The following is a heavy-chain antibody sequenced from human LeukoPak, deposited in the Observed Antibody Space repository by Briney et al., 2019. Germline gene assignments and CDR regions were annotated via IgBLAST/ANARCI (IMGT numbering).Heavy chain of an antibody. J-gene: IGHJ4*02. D-gene: IGHD1-26*01. CDR1: GYIFTSHG. Sequence: ASVKVSCKTSGYIFTSHGINWVRQAPGQGLEWMGWISGHNGKTDYGQKLQDRFTMTTDTSTSTVYMELRSLGSDDTAVYFCARDMVGATPWDWGQGTLVTVSS. V-gene: IGHV1-18*01. CDR3: ARDMVGATPWD. CDR2: ISGHNGKT.